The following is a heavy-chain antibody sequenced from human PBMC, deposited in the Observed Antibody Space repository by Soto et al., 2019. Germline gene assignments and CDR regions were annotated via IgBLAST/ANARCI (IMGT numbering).Heavy chain of an antibody. CDR2: IYYSGST. J-gene: IGHJ4*02. Sequence: QVQLQESGPGLVKPSETLSLTCTVSGGSIRSYYWSWIRQPPGKGLEWIGYIYYSGSTNYNPSLXSXVXIXXDTSKTQFSLKLSSVTAADTAVYYCARRYGGNFDYWGQGTLVTVSS. CDR3: ARRYGGNFDY. D-gene: IGHD1-26*01. CDR1: GGSIRSYY. V-gene: IGHV4-59*01.